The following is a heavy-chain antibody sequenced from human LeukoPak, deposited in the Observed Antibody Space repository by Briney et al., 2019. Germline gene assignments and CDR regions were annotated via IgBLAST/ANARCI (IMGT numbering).Heavy chain of an antibody. CDR3: TRGPRPLRYCSGGSCPSYYSGMDV. D-gene: IGHD2-15*01. CDR1: GFTFSDYA. J-gene: IGHJ6*02. Sequence: GGSLRLSCAASGFTFSDYAMHWVRLAPGKGLEWVAVISFDGNNKYYADSVKGRFTISRDNSKNTPFLQMNSLRVEDTAVYSCTRGPRPLRYCSGGSCPSYYSGMDVWGLGTTVTVSS. CDR2: ISFDGNNK. V-gene: IGHV3-30*04.